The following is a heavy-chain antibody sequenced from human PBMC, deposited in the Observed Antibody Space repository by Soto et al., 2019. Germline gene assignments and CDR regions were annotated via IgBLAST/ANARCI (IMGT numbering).Heavy chain of an antibody. CDR3: AADLYSSSWYRPYYGMDV. CDR2: IVVGSGNT. CDR1: GFTFTSSA. J-gene: IGHJ6*02. V-gene: IGHV1-58*01. D-gene: IGHD6-13*01. Sequence: SVKVSCKASGFTFTSSAVQWVRQARGQRLEWIGWIVVGSGNTNYAQKFQERVTITRDMSTSTAYMELSSLRSEDTAVYYCAADLYSSSWYRPYYGMDVRGQGTTVTVSS.